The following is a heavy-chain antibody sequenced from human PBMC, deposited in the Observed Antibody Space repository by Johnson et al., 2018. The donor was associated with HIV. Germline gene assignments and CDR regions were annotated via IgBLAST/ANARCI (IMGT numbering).Heavy chain of an antibody. D-gene: IGHD2-8*01. CDR1: GSNFDDYG. V-gene: IGHV3-20*04. CDR3: ARELRGVHTDAFDI. Sequence: EQLVESVGGVARPGGSLRLSCAASGSNFDDYGMSWVRQAPGKGLEWVSGINWNGGRTGYADSVKGRFTISRDNAKNSLYLQMNSLRAEDTAVYYCARELRGVHTDAFDIWGQGTMVTVSS. J-gene: IGHJ3*02. CDR2: INWNGGRT.